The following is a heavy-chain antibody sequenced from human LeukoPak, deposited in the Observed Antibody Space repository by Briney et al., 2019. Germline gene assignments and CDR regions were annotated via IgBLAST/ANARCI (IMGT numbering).Heavy chain of an antibody. CDR3: ARGRDAFDI. CDR1: GGTFSKYT. J-gene: IGHJ3*02. CDR2: ITPLFGTA. V-gene: IGHV1-69*13. Sequence: SVKVSCKASGGTFSKYTISWVRQRPGQGLEWMGGITPLFGTANYAQKFQGRVTITADESASTAYMELSSLRSEDTAVYYCARGRDAFDIWGQGTMVTVSS.